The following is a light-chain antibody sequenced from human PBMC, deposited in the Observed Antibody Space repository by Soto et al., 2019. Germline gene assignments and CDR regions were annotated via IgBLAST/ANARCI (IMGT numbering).Light chain of an antibody. CDR1: SSDVGNYKY. Sequence: ALTQPASVSGSPGQSITISCTGTSSDVGNYKYVSLYQQHPGKAPKLMIYEVSNRPSGVSNRCSVSKSGNTASLTISGLQAEDETDYYCFLYTSSGTDVFAPAPKVAV. CDR3: FLYTSSGTDV. J-gene: IGLJ1*01. V-gene: IGLV2-14*01. CDR2: EVS.